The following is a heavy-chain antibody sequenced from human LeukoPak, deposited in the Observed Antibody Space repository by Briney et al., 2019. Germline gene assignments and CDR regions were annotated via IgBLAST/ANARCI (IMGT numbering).Heavy chain of an antibody. CDR3: ARLLHYNAYYDILTGYSRDLYYYYMDV. CDR1: GYTLTGYY. Sequence: ASVKVSCKASGYTLTGYYMHWVRQAPGQGLEWMGWINPNSGGTNYAQKFQGRVTMTRDKSISTAYLQWSSLKASDTAMYYCARLLHYNAYYDILTGYSRDLYYYYMDVWGKGTTVTISS. J-gene: IGHJ6*03. D-gene: IGHD3-9*01. V-gene: IGHV1-2*02. CDR2: INPNSGGT.